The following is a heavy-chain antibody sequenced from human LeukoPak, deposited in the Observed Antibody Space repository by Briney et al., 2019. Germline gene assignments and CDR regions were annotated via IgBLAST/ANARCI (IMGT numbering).Heavy chain of an antibody. V-gene: IGHV3-21*01. CDR3: ARDKGGGRDDSSGYYSVGAFDI. D-gene: IGHD3-22*01. CDR1: GFTFSSYS. J-gene: IGHJ3*02. CDR2: ISSSSSYI. Sequence: GGSLRLSCAASGFTFSSYSMNWVRQAPGKGLEWVSSISSSSSYIYYADSVKGRFTISRDNAKNSLYLQMNSLRAEDTAVYYCARDKGGGRDDSSGYYSVGAFDIWGQGTMVTVSS.